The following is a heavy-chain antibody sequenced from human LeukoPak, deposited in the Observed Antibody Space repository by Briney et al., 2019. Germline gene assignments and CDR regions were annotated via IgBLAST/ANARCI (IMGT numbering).Heavy chain of an antibody. J-gene: IGHJ6*03. V-gene: IGHV3-23*01. CDR3: ARDSPSPTSSSYYYYYYMDV. Sequence: GGSLRLSCAASGFTFSSYAMTWVRQAPGEGLEWASAISGSGAYTQYADSVKGRFTISRDNSKNALFLQMNSLRAEDTAVYYCARDSPSPTSSSYYYYYYMDVWGKGTTVTVSS. D-gene: IGHD2-2*01. CDR2: ISGSGAYT. CDR1: GFTFSSYA.